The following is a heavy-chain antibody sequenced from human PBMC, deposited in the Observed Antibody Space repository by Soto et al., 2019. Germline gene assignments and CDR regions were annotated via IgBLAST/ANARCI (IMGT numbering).Heavy chain of an antibody. CDR1: GGSISSYY. V-gene: IGHV4-59*08. CDR2: IYYSGST. CDR3: ARRGGYDILTGPFDY. J-gene: IGHJ4*02. D-gene: IGHD3-9*01. Sequence: SETLSLTCTVSGGSISSYYWSWIRQPPGKGLEWIGYIYYSGSTNYNPSLRSRVTISVDTSKNQFSLKLSSVTAADTAVYYCARRGGYDILTGPFDYWGQGTLVTVSS.